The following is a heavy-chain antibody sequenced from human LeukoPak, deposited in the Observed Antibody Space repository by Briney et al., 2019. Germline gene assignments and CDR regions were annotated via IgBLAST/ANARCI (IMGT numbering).Heavy chain of an antibody. V-gene: IGHV1-24*01. CDR3: ATDLAISYSGSYFDY. J-gene: IGHJ4*02. CDR1: GYTLTELS. D-gene: IGHD1-26*01. CDR2: FDPEDGET. Sequence: GASVKVSCKVSGYTLTELSMHWVRQAPGKGLEWMGGFDPEDGETIYAQKFQGRVTMTEDTSTDTAYMELSSLRSGDTAVYYCATDLAISYSGSYFDYWGQGTLVTVSS.